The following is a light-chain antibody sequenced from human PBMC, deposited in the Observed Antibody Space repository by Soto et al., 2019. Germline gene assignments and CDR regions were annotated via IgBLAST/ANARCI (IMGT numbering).Light chain of an antibody. CDR2: GAS. J-gene: IGKJ1*01. V-gene: IGKV3-15*01. CDR1: QSIRGD. CDR3: QQYNQWPRT. Sequence: EVVMTQSPATLSLSPGERATLSCRTSQSIRGDLAWYQQKPGQAPRLLIYGASTRATGIPARFSGSGSGTDFGLIISSLLSEYFAVYYCQQYNQWPRTFGQGTKVEVK.